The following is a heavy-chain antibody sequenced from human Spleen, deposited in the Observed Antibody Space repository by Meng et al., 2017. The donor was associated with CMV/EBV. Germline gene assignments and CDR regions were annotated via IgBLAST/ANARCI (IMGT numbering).Heavy chain of an antibody. CDR1: GFAFSSSW. D-gene: IGHD2-2*01. J-gene: IGHJ4*02. V-gene: IGHV3-7*03. CDR2: IRQDGTEK. Sequence: GGSLRLSCAASGFAFSSSWMNWVRQAPGKGLEWVANIRQDGTEKYYVDSVKGRFTISRDNAKNSLILQMHSLGAEDTALYYCARHFCSSTSCALDYWGQGTLVTVSS. CDR3: ARHFCSSTSCALDY.